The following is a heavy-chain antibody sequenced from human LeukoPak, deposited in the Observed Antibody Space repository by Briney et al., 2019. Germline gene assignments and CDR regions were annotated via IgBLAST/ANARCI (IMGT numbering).Heavy chain of an antibody. V-gene: IGHV4-59*01. CDR3: AREVWGYGMDV. J-gene: IGHJ6*02. D-gene: IGHD3-16*01. CDR1: GGSISSYY. CDR2: IYYSGST. Sequence: SETLSLTCTVSGGSISSYYWSWIRQPPGKGLEWIGYIYYSGSTNYNPSLKSRVTISVDTSKNQFTLKLSSVTAADTAVYYCAREVWGYGMDVWGQGTTVTVFS.